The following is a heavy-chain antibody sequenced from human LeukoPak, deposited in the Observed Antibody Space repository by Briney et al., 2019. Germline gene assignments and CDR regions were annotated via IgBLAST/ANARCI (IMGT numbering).Heavy chain of an antibody. V-gene: IGHV1-2*06. Sequence: GASAKVSCKASGYTFTGYYMHWVRQAPGQGLEWMGRINPNSGGPNYAQKFQGRVTMTRDASISTAYMELSRLRSDDTAVYYCARAPRIAAAPSNNWFDPWGQGTLVTVSS. CDR2: INPNSGGP. D-gene: IGHD6-13*01. CDR1: GYTFTGYY. J-gene: IGHJ5*02. CDR3: ARAPRIAAAPSNNWFDP.